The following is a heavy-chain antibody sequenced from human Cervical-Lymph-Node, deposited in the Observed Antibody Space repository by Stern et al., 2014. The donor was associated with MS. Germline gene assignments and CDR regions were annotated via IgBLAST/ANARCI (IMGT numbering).Heavy chain of an antibody. CDR1: GGSISSSSYY. CDR2: VYYSGGT. CDR3: ARLRNWEYDN. J-gene: IGHJ4*02. Sequence: VQLVESGPGLVKPSETLSLTCAVSGGSISSSSYYWAWIRQPPGKGLEWIANVYYSGGTDYNPSLKSRVTISVATSKNHFSLRLSSVTAADTAVYYCARLRNWEYDNWGQGTLVTVSS. V-gene: IGHV4-39*02. D-gene: IGHD7-27*01.